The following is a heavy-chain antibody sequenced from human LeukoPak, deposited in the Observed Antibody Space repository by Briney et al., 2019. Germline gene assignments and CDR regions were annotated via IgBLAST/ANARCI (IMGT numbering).Heavy chain of an antibody. CDR3: ARGYCSSTNCFLDY. CDR2: ISFDENNK. CDR1: GFTLSTNA. J-gene: IGHJ4*02. Sequence: GGSLRLSCLTSGFTLSTNAMSWVRQAPGKGLEWVATISFDENNKYYADSVKGRFTISRDNSKNTLYLQMNSLRAEDTAVYSCARGYCSSTNCFLDYWGQGTLVTVSS. V-gene: IGHV3-30-3*01. D-gene: IGHD2-2*01.